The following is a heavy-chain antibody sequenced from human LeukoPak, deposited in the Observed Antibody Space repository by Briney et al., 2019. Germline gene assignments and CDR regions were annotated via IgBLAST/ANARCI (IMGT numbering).Heavy chain of an antibody. CDR2: IYYSGST. V-gene: IGHV4-59*08. Sequence: PSETLSLTCTVSGGSISSYYWSWIRQPPGKGLEWIGYIYYSGSTNYNPSLKSRVTISVDTSKNQFSLKLSSVTAADTAVYYCARNPDCSGGSCSDYWGQGTLVTVSS. CDR3: ARNPDCSGGSCSDY. J-gene: IGHJ4*02. CDR1: GGSISSYY. D-gene: IGHD2-15*01.